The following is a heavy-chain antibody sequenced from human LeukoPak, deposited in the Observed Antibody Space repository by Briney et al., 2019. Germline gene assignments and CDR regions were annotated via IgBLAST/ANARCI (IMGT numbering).Heavy chain of an antibody. D-gene: IGHD6-19*01. Sequence: SETLSLTCTVSGGSISSGDYYWSWIRQPPGKGLECIGYIYSSGNTYYTPSLKSRLTISVDTSRNQFSLKLTSVTAADTAVYYCARGDERDSSGWYTYYYYYYGMDVWGQGTTVTVSS. CDR1: GGSISSGDYY. CDR3: ARGDERDSSGWYTYYYYYYGMDV. J-gene: IGHJ6*02. CDR2: IYSSGNT. V-gene: IGHV4-30-4*01.